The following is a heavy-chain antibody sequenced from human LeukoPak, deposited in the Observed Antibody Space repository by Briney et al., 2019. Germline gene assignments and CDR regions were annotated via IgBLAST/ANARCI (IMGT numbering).Heavy chain of an antibody. D-gene: IGHD3-10*01. CDR3: ARAPGFSFGSIDN. J-gene: IGHJ4*02. CDR1: GGSFSGYY. Sequence: SETLSLTCAVYGGSFSGYYWSWIRQPPGKGLEWIGEIDHSGGTNYNPSLKSRVTISVDTSKNQFSLKLSSVTAADTAVYYCARAPGFSFGSIDNWGQGTLVTVSS. CDR2: IDHSGGT. V-gene: IGHV4-34*01.